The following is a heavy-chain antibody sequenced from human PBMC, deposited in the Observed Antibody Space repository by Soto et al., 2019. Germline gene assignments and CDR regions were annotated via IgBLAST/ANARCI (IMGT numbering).Heavy chain of an antibody. J-gene: IGHJ4*02. CDR2: ISGDGGRM. D-gene: IGHD3-16*02. CDR3: AKDIIWGSYRSLDY. CDR1: GFTFSSYA. Sequence: GGSLRLSCAASGFTFSSYAMSWVRQAPGKGLEWVSAISGDGGRMYYADSVKGRFTNSRDNSENTLYLQMNSLRAEDTAVYYCAKDIIWGSYRSLDYWGQGTLVTVSS. V-gene: IGHV3-23*01.